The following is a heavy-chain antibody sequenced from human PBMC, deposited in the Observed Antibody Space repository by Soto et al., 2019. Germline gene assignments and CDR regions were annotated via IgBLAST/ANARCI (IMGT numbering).Heavy chain of an antibody. Sequence: QVQLVESGGGVVQPGTSLRLSCVGSGFTFRSYVIHWVRQAPGKGLEWVALTSYDGSNKDYGDSVKGRFTISRDNSRNTVDLLMDSLSREDTALYYCARWGTTGGLDVWGQGTLVSVSS. J-gene: IGHJ1*01. CDR3: ARWGTTGGLDV. V-gene: IGHV3-30*19. D-gene: IGHD3-16*01. CDR2: TSYDGSNK. CDR1: GFTFRSYV.